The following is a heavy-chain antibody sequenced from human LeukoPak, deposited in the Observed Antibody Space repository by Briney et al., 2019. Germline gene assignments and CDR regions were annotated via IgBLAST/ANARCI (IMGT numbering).Heavy chain of an antibody. Sequence: ASVKVSCKASGYTFTAYYMHWVRQAPGQGLEWMGILNPSGGSTSYAQKFQGRVTMTRDTSPSTVYMDRSSLRSEYTAGYYCGRDRGGGGDAFDIWGQGTMVTVSS. CDR1: GYTFTAYY. J-gene: IGHJ3*02. D-gene: IGHD3-10*01. CDR2: LNPSGGST. V-gene: IGHV1-46*01. CDR3: GRDRGGGGDAFDI.